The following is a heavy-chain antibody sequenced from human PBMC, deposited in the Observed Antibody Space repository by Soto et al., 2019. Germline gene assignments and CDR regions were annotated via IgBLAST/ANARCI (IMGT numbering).Heavy chain of an antibody. CDR1: GGSISSYY. D-gene: IGHD6-19*01. CDR3: ARINSAWFKYFDX. CDR2: IYYSGST. Sequence: SETLSLTCTVSGGSISSYYWTWIRQPPGKGLEWIGYIYYSGSTTYSPSLKSRVTISVXXXXXXXXXKLSSVTTXDTAVYYCARINSAWFKYFDXXXQRTX. J-gene: IGHJ4*02. V-gene: IGHV4-59*01.